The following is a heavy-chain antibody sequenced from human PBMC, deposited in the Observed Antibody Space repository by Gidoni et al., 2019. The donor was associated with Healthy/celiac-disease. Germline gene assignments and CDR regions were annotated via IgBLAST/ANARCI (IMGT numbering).Heavy chain of an antibody. Sequence: EVQLVESGGGLVQPGGSLRLSCAASGFPVSSNYMSWGRQAPGKGLEWVSVIYSGGSTYYADSVKGRFTISRDNSKNTLYLQMNSLRAEDTAVYYCARGIGYGDWYFDLWGRGTLVTVSS. V-gene: IGHV3-66*01. D-gene: IGHD4-17*01. CDR3: ARGIGYGDWYFDL. J-gene: IGHJ2*01. CDR2: IYSGGST. CDR1: GFPVSSNY.